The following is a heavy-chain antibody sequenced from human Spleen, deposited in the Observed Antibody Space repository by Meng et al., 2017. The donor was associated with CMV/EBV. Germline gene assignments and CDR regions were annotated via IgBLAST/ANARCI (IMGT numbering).Heavy chain of an antibody. CDR1: GFTFNSYA. CDR2: INPDATVR. V-gene: IGHV3-7*01. D-gene: IGHD3-10*01. J-gene: IGHJ4*02. CDR3: ARDPHFGALDH. Sequence: ETLSLTCAASGFTFNSYAMHWVRQAPGKGLEWLANINPDATVRKYLDSVKGRFTISRDNSKNSVYLQMNSLRADDTAVYYCARDPHFGALDHWGQGTLVTVSS.